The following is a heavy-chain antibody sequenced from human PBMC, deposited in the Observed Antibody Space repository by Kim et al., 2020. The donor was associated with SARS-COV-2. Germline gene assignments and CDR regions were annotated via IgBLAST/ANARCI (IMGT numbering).Heavy chain of an antibody. J-gene: IGHJ4*02. V-gene: IGHV3-48*02. Sequence: SSTIYYADSVKGRFTISRDNAKNSLYLQMNSLRDEDTAVYYCARHSSSDYWGQGTLVTVSS. D-gene: IGHD6-13*01. CDR3: ARHSSSDY. CDR2: SSTI.